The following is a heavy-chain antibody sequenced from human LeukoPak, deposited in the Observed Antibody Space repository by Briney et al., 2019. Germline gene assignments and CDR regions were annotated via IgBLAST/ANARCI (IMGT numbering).Heavy chain of an antibody. J-gene: IGHJ4*02. CDR3: AKGRVLSGWYYFDY. CDR2: ISYDGSNK. Sequence: PGRSLRLSCAASGFTFSSYGMHWVRQAPGKGLEWVAVISYDGSNKYYADSVKGRSTISRDNSKNTLYLQMNSLRAEDTAVYYCAKGRVLSGWYYFDYWGQGTLVTVSS. D-gene: IGHD6-19*01. CDR1: GFTFSSYG. V-gene: IGHV3-30*18.